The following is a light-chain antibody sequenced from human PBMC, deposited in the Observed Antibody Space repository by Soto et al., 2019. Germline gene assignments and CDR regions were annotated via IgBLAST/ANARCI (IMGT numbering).Light chain of an antibody. V-gene: IGLV2-11*01. CDR1: SSDVGGYNY. CDR2: DVS. J-gene: IGLJ1*01. Sequence: QAVLTQPRSVSRSPGQSVTISCTGTSSDVGGYNYVSWYQQHPGKAPKLMIYDVSKRPSGVPDRFSGSKSGNTASLTISGLPAEDEADYYCCSYAGSYTYVLGTGTKVTVL. CDR3: CSYAGSYTYV.